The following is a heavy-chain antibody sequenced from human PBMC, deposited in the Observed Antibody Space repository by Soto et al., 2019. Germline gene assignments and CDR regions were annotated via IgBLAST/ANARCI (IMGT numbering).Heavy chain of an antibody. CDR3: ARGLAGDLQTSFDY. Sequence: QVQLVQSGAEVKKPGSSVKVSCKASGGTFSSYTISWVRQAPGQGLEWMGRIIPILGIANYAQKFQGRVTIXAXKXPSTAYMELSSLRSEDTAVYYCARGLAGDLQTSFDYWGQGTLVTVSS. J-gene: IGHJ4*02. CDR2: IIPILGIA. D-gene: IGHD1-1*01. V-gene: IGHV1-69*02. CDR1: GGTFSSYT.